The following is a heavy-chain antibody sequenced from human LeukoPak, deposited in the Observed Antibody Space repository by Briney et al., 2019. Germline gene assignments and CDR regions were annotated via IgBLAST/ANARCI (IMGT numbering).Heavy chain of an antibody. CDR2: ITGAGSGT. J-gene: IGHJ5*02. CDR3: AKAPYGEFEWGTWFDP. Sequence: GGSLRLSCAASGFTFSSYAMTWVRQAPGQGLEWVAGITGAGSGTYYADYVKGRFTISRDNSKNTLYLQMNSLRDEDTAVYFCAKAPYGEFEWGTWFDPWGQGTLVTVSS. CDR1: GFTFSSYA. V-gene: IGHV3-23*01. D-gene: IGHD4-17*01.